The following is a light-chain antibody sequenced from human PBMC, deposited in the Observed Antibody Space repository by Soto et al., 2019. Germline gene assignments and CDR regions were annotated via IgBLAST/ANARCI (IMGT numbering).Light chain of an antibody. V-gene: IGKV1-12*01. CDR2: AAS. CDR1: QDISSW. Sequence: DIQMTQSPSSVSASVGDTVTITCRASQDISSWLAWFQQKPGRAPKLLLYAASSLQSGVQSRFSGSRSGAHFTLTISSLQPGDFATYYCQQAHSFAHTSGGGTKVEIK. J-gene: IGKJ4*01. CDR3: QQAHSFAHT.